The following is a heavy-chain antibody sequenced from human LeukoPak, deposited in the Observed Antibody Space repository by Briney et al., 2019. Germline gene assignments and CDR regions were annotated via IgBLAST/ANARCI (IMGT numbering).Heavy chain of an antibody. CDR2: IPNDGSNQ. CDR3: AKDYYWDYDSSGYMYYFDY. J-gene: IGHJ4*02. V-gene: IGHV3-30*18. Sequence: GGSLRLSCAASGFTFRRYGMHWVRQAPGKGLEWVAVIPNDGSNQHYADSAKGRFTISRDNAKNSLYLQMNSLRAEDTALYYCAKDYYWDYDSSGYMYYFDYWGQGTLVTVSS. CDR1: GFTFRRYG. D-gene: IGHD3-22*01.